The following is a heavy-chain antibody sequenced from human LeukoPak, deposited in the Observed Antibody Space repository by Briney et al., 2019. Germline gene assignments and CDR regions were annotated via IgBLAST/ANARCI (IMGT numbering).Heavy chain of an antibody. CDR1: GGSISSYY. V-gene: IGHV4-59*01. J-gene: IGHJ3*02. D-gene: IGHD6-19*01. CDR3: ARDPGWAAFDI. CDR2: IYYSGST. Sequence: SETLSLTCTVSGGSISSYYWCWIRQPPGKGLEWIGYIYYSGSTNYNPSLKSRVTISVATSKNQFSLKLSSVTAADTAVYYCARDPGWAAFDIWGQGTMVTVSS.